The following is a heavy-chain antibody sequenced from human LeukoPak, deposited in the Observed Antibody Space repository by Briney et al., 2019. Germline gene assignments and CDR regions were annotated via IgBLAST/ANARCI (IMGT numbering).Heavy chain of an antibody. Sequence: GGSLRLSCAASGFTFSNAWMSWVRQAPGKGLEWVANIKPDGSDQYYVDSVKGRFIISRDNAENSLYLQMSSLRAEDTSVYYCARIYYGYVWGSSRPYYFDYWGQGVLVAVSS. CDR3: ARIYYGYVWGSSRPYYFDY. D-gene: IGHD3-16*02. CDR1: GFTFSNAW. V-gene: IGHV3-7*01. J-gene: IGHJ4*02. CDR2: IKPDGSDQ.